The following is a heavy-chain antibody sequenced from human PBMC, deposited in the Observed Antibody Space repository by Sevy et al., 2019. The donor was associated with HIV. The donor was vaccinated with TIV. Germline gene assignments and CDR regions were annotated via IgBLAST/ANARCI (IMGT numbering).Heavy chain of an antibody. CDR1: GYTITGYY. J-gene: IGHJ4*02. D-gene: IGHD3-3*01. Sequence: ASVKVSCKASGYTITGYYMHWVRQAPGQGLEWMGWINPNSGGTNYAQKFQGRVTMTRDTSISTAYMELSRLRSDDTAVYYCARDYTRITIFGVVISGFDYWGQGTLVTVSS. CDR2: INPNSGGT. V-gene: IGHV1-2*02. CDR3: ARDYTRITIFGVVISGFDY.